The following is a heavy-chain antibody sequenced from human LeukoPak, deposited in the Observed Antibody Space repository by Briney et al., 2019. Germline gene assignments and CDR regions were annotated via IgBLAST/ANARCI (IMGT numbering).Heavy chain of an antibody. CDR3: ASTGTTGMDV. Sequence: ASVKVSCKASGYTFTSYGISWVGQAPGQGLEWVGWISAYNGNTNFAQELQGRVTMTTDTSTSTAYMELRNLRSDDTAVYYCASTGTTGMDVWGQGTTVTVSS. V-gene: IGHV1-18*01. CDR1: GYTFTSYG. D-gene: IGHD1-7*01. J-gene: IGHJ6*02. CDR2: ISAYNGNT.